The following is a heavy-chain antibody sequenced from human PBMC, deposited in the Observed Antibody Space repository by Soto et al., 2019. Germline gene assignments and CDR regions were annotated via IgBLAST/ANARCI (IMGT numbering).Heavy chain of an antibody. CDR2: VSYDGSIK. J-gene: IGHJ6*02. CDR3: AKDSDQLLFAYYYYGMDV. CDR1: GFTFSKFG. Sequence: QVQLVESGGGVVQPGGSLRLSCEASGFTFSKFGIHWVRQAPGKGLEWVAVVSYDGSIKYYADSVKGRFTISRDNSKNTLYLQMNSLRPEDTALYYWAKDSDQLLFAYYYYGMDVWGQGTTVTVSS. V-gene: IGHV3-30*18. D-gene: IGHD2-2*01.